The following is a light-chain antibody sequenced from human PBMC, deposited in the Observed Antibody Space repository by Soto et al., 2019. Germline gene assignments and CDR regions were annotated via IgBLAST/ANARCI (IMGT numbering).Light chain of an antibody. Sequence: QSALTQPASVSGSLGQSITISCTGTNNDVGGYNYVSWYQQHPGRAPKLMIYEVSNRPSGVSNRFSGSKSGNTASLTISGLQAEDEADYYCSSYTSSSTVVFGGGTKLTVL. CDR3: SSYTSSSTVV. CDR2: EVS. V-gene: IGLV2-14*01. J-gene: IGLJ2*01. CDR1: NNDVGGYNY.